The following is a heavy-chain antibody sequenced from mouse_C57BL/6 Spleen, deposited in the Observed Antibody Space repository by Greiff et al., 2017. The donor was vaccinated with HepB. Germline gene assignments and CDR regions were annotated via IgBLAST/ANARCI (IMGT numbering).Heavy chain of an antibody. J-gene: IGHJ4*01. Sequence: VQLQQSGAELVKPGASVKMSCKASGYTFTSYWITWVKQRPGQGLEWIGDIYPGSGSTNYNEKFKSKATLTVDTSSSTAYMQLSSLTSEDSAVYYCARSPYSNAMDYWGQGTSVTVSS. D-gene: IGHD2-5*01. CDR2: IYPGSGST. V-gene: IGHV1-55*01. CDR1: GYTFTSYW. CDR3: ARSPYSNAMDY.